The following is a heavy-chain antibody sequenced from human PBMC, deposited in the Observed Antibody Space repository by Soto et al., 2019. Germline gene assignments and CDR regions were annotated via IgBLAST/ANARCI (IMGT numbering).Heavy chain of an antibody. CDR3: ASHGGYCSGGSCYSGVY. D-gene: IGHD2-15*01. CDR1: GYTFTSYD. V-gene: IGHV1-8*01. J-gene: IGHJ4*02. CDR2: MNPNSGNT. Sequence: ASVKVSCKASGYTFTSYDINWVRQATGQGLEWMGWMNPNSGNTGYAQKFQGRVTMTRNTSISTAYMELSSLRSEDTAVYYCASHGGYCSGGSCYSGVYWGQGTLVTVSS.